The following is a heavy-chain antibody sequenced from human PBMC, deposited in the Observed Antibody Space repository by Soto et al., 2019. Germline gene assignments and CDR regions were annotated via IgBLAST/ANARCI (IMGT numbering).Heavy chain of an antibody. CDR2: IYHTGTT. CDR1: GGSIINTNW. V-gene: IGHV4-4*02. J-gene: IGHJ5*02. D-gene: IGHD3-16*01. Sequence: QLQESGPGLVRPSGTLSLTCAVSGGSIINTNWWTWVRQPPGQGLEWMGEIYHTGTTSYIASLKSRLTISVDKSRNQFSLILNSVTAADTAVYYCASLFGPWGQGTLVTVSS. CDR3: ASLFGP.